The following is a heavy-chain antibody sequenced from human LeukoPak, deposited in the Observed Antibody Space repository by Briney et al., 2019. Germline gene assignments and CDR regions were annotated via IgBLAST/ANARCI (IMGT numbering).Heavy chain of an antibody. CDR3: ARVVYCSGGSCHIFAFDI. V-gene: IGHV3-30*04. Sequence: PGRSLRLSCAASGFTFSSYAMHWVRQAPGKGLEWVAVISYDGSNKYYADSVKSRFTISRDNSKNTLYLQMNSLRAEDTAVYYCARVVYCSGGSCHIFAFDIWGQGTMVTVSS. J-gene: IGHJ3*02. D-gene: IGHD2-15*01. CDR1: GFTFSSYA. CDR2: ISYDGSNK.